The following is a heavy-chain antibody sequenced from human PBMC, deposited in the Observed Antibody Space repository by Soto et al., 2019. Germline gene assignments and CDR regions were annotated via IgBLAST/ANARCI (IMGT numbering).Heavy chain of an antibody. V-gene: IGHV3-15*01. CDR2: IKSKTDGGTT. Sequence: PGGSLRLFCAASGFTFSNAWMSWVRQAPGKGLEWVGRIKSKTDGGTTDYAAPVKGRFTISRDDSKNTLYLQMNSLKTEDTAVYYCTTSGVYYYDSSGYIPADYWGKGTLVTVSS. CDR3: TTSGVYYYDSSGYIPADY. CDR1: GFTFSNAW. D-gene: IGHD3-22*01. J-gene: IGHJ4*02.